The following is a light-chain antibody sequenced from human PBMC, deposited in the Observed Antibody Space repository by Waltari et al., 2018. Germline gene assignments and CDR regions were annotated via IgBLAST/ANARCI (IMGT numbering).Light chain of an antibody. J-gene: IGKJ1*01. CDR3: QHSDSLPWT. V-gene: IGKV1-39*01. CDR2: ATT. CDR1: QSISSR. Sequence: DIQMTQSPSSLSAFVGDSVTITCRASQSISSRFNWYQQKPGKAPKLLIYATTSLQSGVPSRFSCSGSGTDFTLTIKNLQPEDFAIYVCQHSDSLPWTFGQGTKVEIK.